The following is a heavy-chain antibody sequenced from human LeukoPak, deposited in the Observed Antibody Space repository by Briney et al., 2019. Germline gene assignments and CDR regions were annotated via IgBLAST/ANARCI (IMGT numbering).Heavy chain of an antibody. D-gene: IGHD2/OR15-2a*01. CDR1: GDSITSGTYY. CDR3: ARHLVYVNSPIDY. V-gene: IGHV4-39*01. J-gene: IGHJ4*02. CDR2: IYRSGST. Sequence: PSQTLSLTCIVSGDSITSGTYYWGWIRQPPGKGLEWIGSIYRSGSTYYNPSLKSRVTISVDPSKNQFSLKLSSVTAADTAVYYCARHLVYVNSPIDYWGQGTLVTVSS.